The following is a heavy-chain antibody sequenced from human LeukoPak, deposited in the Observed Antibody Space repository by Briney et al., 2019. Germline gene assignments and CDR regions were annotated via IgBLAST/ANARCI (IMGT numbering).Heavy chain of an antibody. V-gene: IGHV3-23*01. D-gene: IGHD2-15*01. CDR1: GFTFDDYA. Sequence: GGSLRLSCAASGFTFDDYAMHWVRQAPGKGLEWVSAISGSGGSTYYADSVKGRFTISRDNSKNTLYLQMNSLRAEDTAVYYCAKRRQDIVVVVAATHYYYYMDVWGKGTTVTVSS. J-gene: IGHJ6*03. CDR2: ISGSGGST. CDR3: AKRRQDIVVVVAATHYYYYMDV.